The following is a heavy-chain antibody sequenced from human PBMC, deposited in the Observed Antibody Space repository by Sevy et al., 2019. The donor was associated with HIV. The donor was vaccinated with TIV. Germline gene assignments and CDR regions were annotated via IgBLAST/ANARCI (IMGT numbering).Heavy chain of an antibody. CDR3: AKDFLSPNYYGTQFDF. CDR2: ISTGGGFT. CDR1: GFTFNSYA. Sequence: GGSLRLSCATSGFTFNSYAMSWVRQAPGKGLEWVSTISTGGGFTYYADSVKGRFSISRYNFNNTLFLQMNSLRADDTAMYYCAKDFLSPNYYGTQFDFWGQGTVVTVSS. V-gene: IGHV3-23*01. D-gene: IGHD3-10*01. J-gene: IGHJ4*02.